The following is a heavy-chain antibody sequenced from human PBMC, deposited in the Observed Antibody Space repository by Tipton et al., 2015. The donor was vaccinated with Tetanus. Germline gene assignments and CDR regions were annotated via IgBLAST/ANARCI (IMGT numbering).Heavy chain of an antibody. CDR2: IYYSGSS. J-gene: IGHJ4*02. CDR3: ARANNEFPKKGPFDS. Sequence: TLSLTCNVSGASMSSSSYYWDWIRQPPGKGLEWIGSIYYSGSSYYNPSLESRVTISQDTSKNQFSLRPTSVTAADTAVYYCARANNEFPKKGPFDSWGQGSLVIVSS. V-gene: IGHV4-39*07. D-gene: IGHD1-1*01. CDR1: GASMSSSSYY.